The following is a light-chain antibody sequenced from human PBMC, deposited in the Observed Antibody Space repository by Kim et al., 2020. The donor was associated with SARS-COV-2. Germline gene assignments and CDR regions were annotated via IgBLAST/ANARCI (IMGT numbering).Light chain of an antibody. V-gene: IGLV7-46*01. CDR1: TGSFTIGHY. Sequence: GGPASLPFGSSTGSFTIGHYPFWVQPKPGQVPRTLIYDTDNRHSWTPARFSGSLLGGKAALTLSGAQPEDEADYYCLLSHGAAWVFGGGTRVTVL. CDR3: LLSHGAAWV. CDR2: DTD. J-gene: IGLJ2*01.